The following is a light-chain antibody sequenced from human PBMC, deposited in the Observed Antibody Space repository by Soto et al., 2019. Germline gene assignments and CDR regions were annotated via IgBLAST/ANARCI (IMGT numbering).Light chain of an antibody. Sequence: AIRMTQSPSSLSESTGDRVTITCRASQGISSYLAWYQQKPGKAPKLLIYAASTLQSGVPSRFCGSGSGTYFTLTTSCLQAEDVATYYCHQYYSYWTCGQGTKV. V-gene: IGKV1-8*01. J-gene: IGKJ1*01. CDR1: QGISSY. CDR2: AAS. CDR3: HQYYSYWT.